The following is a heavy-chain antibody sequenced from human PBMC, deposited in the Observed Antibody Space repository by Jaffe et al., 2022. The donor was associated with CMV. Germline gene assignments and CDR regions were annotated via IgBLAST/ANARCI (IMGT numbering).Heavy chain of an antibody. CDR1: GGSFSGYY. V-gene: IGHV4-34*01. Sequence: QVQLQQWGAGLLKPSETLSLTCAVYGGSFSGYYWSWIRQPPGKGLEWIGEINHSGSTNYNPSLKSRVTISVDTSKNQFSLKLSSVTAADTAVYYCARVFKYSSSSYGMDVWGQGTTVTVSS. D-gene: IGHD6-6*01. CDR2: INHSGST. J-gene: IGHJ6*02. CDR3: ARVFKYSSSSYGMDV.